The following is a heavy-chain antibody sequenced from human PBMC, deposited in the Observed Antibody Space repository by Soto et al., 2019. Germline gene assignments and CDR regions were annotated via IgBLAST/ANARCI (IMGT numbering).Heavy chain of an antibody. Sequence: QVQLQESGPGLVKPSETLSLTCTVSGGSITNYYCSWFRQPPGKGLEWIGYINYDGYSAYNLSLKRRVPLSMDASKTQFSLMRESVTATDTAVYYCARHGFGPLHGLVDVWGPGTTVIVSS. CDR1: GGSITNYY. V-gene: IGHV4-59*08. D-gene: IGHD3-10*01. CDR2: INYDGYS. CDR3: ARHGFGPLHGLVDV. J-gene: IGHJ6*02.